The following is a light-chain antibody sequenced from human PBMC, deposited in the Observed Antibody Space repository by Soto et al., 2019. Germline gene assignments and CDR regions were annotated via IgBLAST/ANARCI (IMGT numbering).Light chain of an antibody. CDR2: NTN. V-gene: IGLV8-61*01. CDR1: SGSVSTDYC. CDR3: MLYMGSAFWV. Sequence: QTVLTQEPPFSVSPGGTVTLTCGLSSGSVSTDYCPSWYQQTPGQAPRTLIYNTNTRSSGVPDRFSGSILGNKAALTITGAQADDESDYYCMLYMGSAFWVFGGGTKLTVL. J-gene: IGLJ3*02.